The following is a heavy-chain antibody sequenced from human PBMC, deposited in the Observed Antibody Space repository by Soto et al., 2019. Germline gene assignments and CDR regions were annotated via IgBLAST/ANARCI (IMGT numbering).Heavy chain of an antibody. CDR1: GFTFSSYA. D-gene: IGHD3-3*01. CDR2: ISGSGGST. V-gene: IGHV3-23*01. CDR3: AKDPSPWGIFGVAQTHYFDY. J-gene: IGHJ4*02. Sequence: GGSLRLSCAASGFTFSSYAMSWVRQAPGKGLEWVSAISGSGGSTYYADSVKGRFTISRDNSKNTLYLQMNSLRAEDTAVYYCAKDPSPWGIFGVAQTHYFDYWGQGTLVTVSS.